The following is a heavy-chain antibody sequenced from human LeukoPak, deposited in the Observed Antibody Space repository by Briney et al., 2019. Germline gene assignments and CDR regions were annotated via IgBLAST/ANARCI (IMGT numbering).Heavy chain of an antibody. J-gene: IGHJ3*02. CDR1: GGSISSSSYY. CDR2: IYYSGST. CDR3: ARHRIVVVPAASGAFDI. V-gene: IGHV4-39*01. Sequence: SETLSLTCTVSGGSISSSSYYWGWIRQPPGKGLEWIGSIYYSGSTYYNPSLKSRVTISVDTSKNQFSLKLSSVTAADTPVYYCARHRIVVVPAASGAFDIWGQGTMVTVSS. D-gene: IGHD2-2*01.